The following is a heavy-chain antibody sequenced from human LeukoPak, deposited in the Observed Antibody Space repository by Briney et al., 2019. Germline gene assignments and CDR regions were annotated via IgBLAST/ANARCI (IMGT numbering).Heavy chain of an antibody. Sequence: PSETLSLTCTVSGGSISSSSYYWGWIRQPPGKGLEWIGSIYYSGSTYYNPSLKSRVTISVDTSKNQFSLKLSSVTAADTAVYYCARFADSSGYGAALLDVWGKGTTVTISS. J-gene: IGHJ6*04. V-gene: IGHV4-39*07. CDR3: ARFADSSGYGAALLDV. D-gene: IGHD3-22*01. CDR2: IYYSGST. CDR1: GGSISSSSYY.